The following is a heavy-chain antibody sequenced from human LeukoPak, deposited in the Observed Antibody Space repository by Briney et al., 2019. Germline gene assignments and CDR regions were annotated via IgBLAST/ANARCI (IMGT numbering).Heavy chain of an antibody. J-gene: IGHJ4*02. D-gene: IGHD4-17*01. V-gene: IGHV3-48*04. CDR3: ARDAVTTNY. CDR1: GFTFSSYS. CDR2: ISSSGSTI. Sequence: PGGSLRLSCAASGFTFSSYSMNWVRQAPGKGLEWVSYISSSGSTIYYADSVKGRFTISRDNAKNSLYLQMNSLRAEDTAVYYCARDAVTTNYWGQGTLVTVSP.